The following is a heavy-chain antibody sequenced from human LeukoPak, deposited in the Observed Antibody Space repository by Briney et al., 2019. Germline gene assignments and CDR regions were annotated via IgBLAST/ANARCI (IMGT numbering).Heavy chain of an antibody. CDR2: IIPVLGIA. CDR1: GYTFTGYY. CDR3: AAPQSRISSYYYVMDV. J-gene: IGHJ6*02. D-gene: IGHD2-15*01. Sequence: SVKVSCKASGYTFTGYYMHWVRQAPGQGLEWMGGIIPVLGIANYAQMFQGRVTITADESTSTAYMELSSLISEDTAVYYCAAPQSRISSYYYVMDVWGQGTTVTVSS. V-gene: IGHV1-69*10.